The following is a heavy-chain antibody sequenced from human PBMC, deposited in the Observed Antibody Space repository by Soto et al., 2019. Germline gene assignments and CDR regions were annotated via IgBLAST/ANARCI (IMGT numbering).Heavy chain of an antibody. J-gene: IGHJ3*02. V-gene: IGHV3-53*01. CDR3: AREPLWSGSLPLDASDI. D-gene: IGHD3-3*01. Sequence: GGSLRLSCAASGFTVTDTYMSWVRQAPGKGLEWVSVVYIDGTTNYADSVRGRLIVSRDSSKNTLYLQMNSLRAEDTAVYYCAREPLWSGSLPLDASDIWGQGTMVTVSS. CDR2: VYIDGTT. CDR1: GFTVTDTY.